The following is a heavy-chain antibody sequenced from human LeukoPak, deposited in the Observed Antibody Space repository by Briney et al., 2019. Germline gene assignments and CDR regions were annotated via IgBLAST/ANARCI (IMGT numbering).Heavy chain of an antibody. D-gene: IGHD6-19*01. CDR1: GGSFSGYY. CDR2: INHSGST. V-gene: IGHV4-34*01. J-gene: IGHJ4*02. CDR3: ARGRLSGWYDY. Sequence: SETLSLTCAVYGGSFSGYYWSWIRQPPGKGLEWIGEINHSGSTNYNPSLKSRVTISVDTSKNQLSLKLSSVTAADTAVYYCARGRLSGWYDYWGQGTLVTVSS.